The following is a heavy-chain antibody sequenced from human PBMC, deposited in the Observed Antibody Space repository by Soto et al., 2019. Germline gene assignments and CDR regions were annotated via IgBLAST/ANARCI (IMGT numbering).Heavy chain of an antibody. D-gene: IGHD3-3*01. Sequence: QVQLVQSGAEVNKPGASVKVYCKASGYTFTSYGISWVRQAPGQGLEWMGWISAYNGNTNYAQQLQGRVTMTTDTSTSTAYMELRSLRSDDTAVYYCARGRDDFWSGPIVVWGKGTTVTVSS. CDR3: ARGRDDFWSGPIVV. CDR2: ISAYNGNT. CDR1: GYTFTSYG. J-gene: IGHJ6*04. V-gene: IGHV1-18*01.